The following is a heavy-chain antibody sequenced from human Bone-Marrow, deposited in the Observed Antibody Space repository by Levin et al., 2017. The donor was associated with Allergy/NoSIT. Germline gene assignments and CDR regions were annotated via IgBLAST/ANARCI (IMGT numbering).Heavy chain of an antibody. CDR3: TTPNYYDSSGYPNFSFDY. V-gene: IGHV3-15*07. D-gene: IGHD3-22*01. Sequence: GESLKISCAASGFTFSNAWMNWVRQAPGKGLEWVGRIKSKTDGGTTDYAAPVKGRFTISRDDSKNTLYLQMNSLKTEDTAVYYCTTPNYYDSSGYPNFSFDYWGQGTLVTVSS. J-gene: IGHJ4*02. CDR2: IKSKTDGGTT. CDR1: GFTFSNAW.